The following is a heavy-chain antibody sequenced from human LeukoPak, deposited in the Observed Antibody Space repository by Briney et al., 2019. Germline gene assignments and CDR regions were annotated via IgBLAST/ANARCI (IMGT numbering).Heavy chain of an antibody. CDR3: ARGDYCAGDCYYL. J-gene: IGHJ5*02. V-gene: IGHV4-59*01. Sequence: SETLSLTCIVSGGSINNYYWTWIRQPPGKGLEWIAYIYYSGSTNYNPSLKSRVTISVDTSKNQFSLKLSSVTAADTAVYYCARGDYCAGDCYYLWGQGTLVTVSS. CDR2: IYYSGST. CDR1: GGSINNYY. D-gene: IGHD2-21*02.